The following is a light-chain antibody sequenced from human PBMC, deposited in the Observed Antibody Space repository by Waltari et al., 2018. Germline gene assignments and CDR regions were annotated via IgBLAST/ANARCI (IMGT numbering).Light chain of an antibody. Sequence: QSALTQPRSVSGSPGQSVTISCTGTSSDVGGYNYVSWYQQHPGKAPKLMIHDVNKRPSGVPDRFSGSKSGNTASLTISGLQAEDEADYYWCSYAGSYIFGVFGGGTKLTVL. CDR3: CSYAGSYIFGV. CDR1: SSDVGGYNY. V-gene: IGLV2-11*01. J-gene: IGLJ2*01. CDR2: DVN.